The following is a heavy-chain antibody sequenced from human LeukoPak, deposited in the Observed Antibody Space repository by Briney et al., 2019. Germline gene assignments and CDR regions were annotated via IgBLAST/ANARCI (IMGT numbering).Heavy chain of an antibody. CDR1: GFTFSSYW. CDR3: ARDGAYSGNSVDY. V-gene: IGHV3-74*01. Sequence: GGSLRLSCAASGFTFSSYWMHWVRQAPGKGLVWVSRINSDGSSTTYADSVKGRFTISRDNAMKTLYLQMNSLRVEDTAVYYCARDGAYSGNSVDYWGQGTLVTVSS. J-gene: IGHJ4*02. CDR2: INSDGSST. D-gene: IGHD4-23*01.